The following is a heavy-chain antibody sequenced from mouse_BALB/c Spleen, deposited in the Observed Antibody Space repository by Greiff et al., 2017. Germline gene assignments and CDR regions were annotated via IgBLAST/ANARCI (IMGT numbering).Heavy chain of an antibody. V-gene: IGHV1-14*01. CDR3: ARRQSWLPFAY. CDR1: GYTFTSYV. CDR2: INPYNDGT. D-gene: IGHD2-2*01. J-gene: IGHJ3*01. Sequence: VQLKESGPELVKPGASVKMSCKASGYTFTSYVMHWVKQKPGQGLEWIGYINPYNDGTKYNEKFKGKATLTSDKSSSTAYMELSSLTSEDSAVYYSARRQSWLPFAYWGQGTLVTVSA.